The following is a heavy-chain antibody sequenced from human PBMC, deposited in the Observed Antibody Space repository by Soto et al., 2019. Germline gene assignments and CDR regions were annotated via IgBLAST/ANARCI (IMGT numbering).Heavy chain of an antibody. V-gene: IGHV1-69*13. D-gene: IGHD3-22*01. CDR3: ARPIQYYFDTSAQSAWFDP. J-gene: IGHJ5*02. CDR2: IIPIFGTA. CDR1: GGTFSSYA. Sequence: SVKVSCKASGGTFSSYAISWVRQAPGQGLEWMGGIIPIFGTANYAQKFQGRVTITADESTSTAYMELSSLRSEDTAVYYCARPIQYYFDTSAQSAWFDPWGQGTLVTVSS.